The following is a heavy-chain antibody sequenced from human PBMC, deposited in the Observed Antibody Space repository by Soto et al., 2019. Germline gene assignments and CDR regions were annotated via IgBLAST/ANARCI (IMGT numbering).Heavy chain of an antibody. V-gene: IGHV3-73*01. CDR3: TSQNRPVAAASERESRAGYYFDY. D-gene: IGHD6-13*01. CDR2: IRSKANSYAT. Sequence: HPVGSLTPSWAPSSFTFSGSSIHWVRQAAGEGLGWVGRIRSKANSYATAYAASVKGRFTISREDSKSTAYLKMNSLKTEDTAVYYCTSQNRPVAAASERESRAGYYFDYWGQGTLVTVSS. CDR1: SFTFSGSS. J-gene: IGHJ4*02.